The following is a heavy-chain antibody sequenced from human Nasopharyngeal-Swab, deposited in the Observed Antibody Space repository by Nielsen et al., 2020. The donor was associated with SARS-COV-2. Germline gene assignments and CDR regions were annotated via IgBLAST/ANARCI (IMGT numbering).Heavy chain of an antibody. V-gene: IGHV4-30-4*01. D-gene: IGHD6-19*01. Sequence: RQAPGKGLEWIGYIYYSGSTYYNPSLKSRVTISVDTSKNQFSLKLSSVTAADTAVYYCARDSGVAGTKYYYYGMDVWGQGNTVTVSS. CDR3: ARDSGVAGTKYYYYGMDV. CDR2: IYYSGST. J-gene: IGHJ6*02.